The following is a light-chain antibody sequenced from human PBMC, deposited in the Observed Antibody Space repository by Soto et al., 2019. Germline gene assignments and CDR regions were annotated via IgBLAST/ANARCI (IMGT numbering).Light chain of an antibody. J-gene: IGKJ5*01. V-gene: IGKV1-33*01. CDR1: QDISKN. Sequence: IQMTQSPSSLSASVGDRVTITCQASQDISKNLNWYQQKPGKAPKLLIYDASSLQTGVPSRFSGSGSATHFAFTISSLQPEYVATYYCQQYDNLLPITFGQGTRLEIK. CDR2: DAS. CDR3: QQYDNLLPIT.